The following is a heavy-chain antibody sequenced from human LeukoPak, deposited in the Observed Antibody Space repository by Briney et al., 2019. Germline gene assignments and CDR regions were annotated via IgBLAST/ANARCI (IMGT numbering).Heavy chain of an antibody. J-gene: IGHJ4*02. V-gene: IGHV3-7*01. CDR3: ARVRCSSNSCFPDY. D-gene: IGHD2-2*01. CDR2: IKQDGSDK. Sequence: PGGSLRLSCAASGFTPSTYWMSWVRQAPGKGLEWVANIKQDGSDKYYVDSVKGRFTISRDNTKSSLFLQMNSLRAEDTAVYYCARVRCSSNSCFPDYWGQGTLVTVSS. CDR1: GFTPSTYW.